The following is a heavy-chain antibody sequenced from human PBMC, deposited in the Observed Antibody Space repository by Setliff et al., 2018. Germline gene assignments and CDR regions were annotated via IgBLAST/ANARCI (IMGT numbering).Heavy chain of an antibody. Sequence: GASVKVSCKTSGYSFTVFGISWGRQAPGQGLEWMGWISPYYGSTNYAQKFQGRVTMTTGTSTSTAYMELTSLTSDDTALYYCVRGQGPRTVVAIPFDHWGQGTLVTVSS. CDR2: ISPYYGST. D-gene: IGHD3-22*01. CDR3: VRGQGPRTVVAIPFDH. V-gene: IGHV1-18*01. CDR1: GYSFTVFG. J-gene: IGHJ4*02.